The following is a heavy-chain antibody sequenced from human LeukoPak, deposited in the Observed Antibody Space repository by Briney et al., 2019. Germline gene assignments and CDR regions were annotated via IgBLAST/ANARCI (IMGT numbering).Heavy chain of an antibody. J-gene: IGHJ3*02. CDR3: ARGKITMIVDGAFDI. D-gene: IGHD3-22*01. V-gene: IGHV3-48*03. CDR1: GSTFSSYE. CDR2: ISSSGSTI. Sequence: GGSLRLSCAASGSTFSSYEMNWVRQAPGKGLEWVSYISSSGSTIHYADSVKGRFTISRDNAKNSLYLQMNSLRAEDTAVYYCARGKITMIVDGAFDIWGQGTMVTVSS.